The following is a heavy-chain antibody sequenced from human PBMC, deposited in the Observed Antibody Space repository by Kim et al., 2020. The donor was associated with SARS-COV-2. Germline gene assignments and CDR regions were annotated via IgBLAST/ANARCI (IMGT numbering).Heavy chain of an antibody. V-gene: IGHV1-58*01. CDR1: GFTFTTSA. J-gene: IGHJ4*02. CDR3: AADQRGWELLNFDY. CDR2: IVVGSGNT. Sequence: SVKVSCKASGFTFTTSAVQWVRQARGQRLEWIGWIVVGSGNTNYAQKFQERVTITRDMSTSTAYMELSSLRSEDTAVYYCAADQRGWELLNFDYWGQGTLVTVSS. D-gene: IGHD1-26*01.